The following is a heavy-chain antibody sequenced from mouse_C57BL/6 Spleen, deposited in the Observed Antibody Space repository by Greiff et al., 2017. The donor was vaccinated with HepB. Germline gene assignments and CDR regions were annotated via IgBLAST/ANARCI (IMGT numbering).Heavy chain of an antibody. D-gene: IGHD1-1*01. Sequence: QVQLQQPGAELVMPGASVKLSCKASGYTFTSYWMHWVKQRPGQGLEWIGEIDPSDSYTNYNQKFKGKSTLTVDKSSSTAYMQLSSLTSEDSAVYYCARRYYGSSPFGYWGQGTTLTVSS. CDR2: IDPSDSYT. CDR3: ARRYYGSSPFGY. CDR1: GYTFTSYW. J-gene: IGHJ2*01. V-gene: IGHV1-69*01.